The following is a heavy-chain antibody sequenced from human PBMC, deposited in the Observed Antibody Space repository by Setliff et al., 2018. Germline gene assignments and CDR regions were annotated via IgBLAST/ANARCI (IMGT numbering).Heavy chain of an antibody. D-gene: IGHD3-16*02. CDR3: ARTMITLGGVIVHALDI. Sequence: RASVKVSCKASGYTFTSYDINWVRQATGQGLEWMGWMNPNSGNTGYAQKFQGRVTMTRNTSISTAYMELSSLRSEDTAVYYCARTMITLGGVIVHALDIWGQGTMVTVSS. CDR1: GYTFTSYD. V-gene: IGHV1-8*02. J-gene: IGHJ3*02. CDR2: MNPNSGNT.